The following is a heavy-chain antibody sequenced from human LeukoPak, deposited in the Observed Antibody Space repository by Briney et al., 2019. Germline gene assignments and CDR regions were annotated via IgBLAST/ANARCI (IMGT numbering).Heavy chain of an antibody. D-gene: IGHD1-26*01. CDR2: IYHSGST. CDR3: ARMVGWGARRYYYYYMDV. V-gene: IGHV4-4*02. J-gene: IGHJ6*03. CDR1: GGSISSSNW. Sequence: SETLSLTCAVSGGSISSSNWWSWVRQPPGKGLEWIGEIYHSGSTNYNPSLKSRVTISVGTSKNQFSLKLSSVTAADTAVYYCARMVGWGARRYYYYYMDVWGKGTTVTISS.